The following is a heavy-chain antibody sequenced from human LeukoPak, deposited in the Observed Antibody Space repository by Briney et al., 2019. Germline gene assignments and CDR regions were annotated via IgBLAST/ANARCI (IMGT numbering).Heavy chain of an antibody. J-gene: IGHJ5*02. CDR2: ISSSSSYI. CDR3: ARDRSGAPLIGWFDP. D-gene: IGHD3-3*01. V-gene: IGHV3-21*04. Sequence: GGSLRLSCAASGFTFSSYSMNWVRQAPGKGLEWVSSISSSSSYIYYADSVKGRFTISRDNAKNSLYLQMNSLRAEDTAVYYCARDRSGAPLIGWFDPWGQGTLVTVSS. CDR1: GFTFSSYS.